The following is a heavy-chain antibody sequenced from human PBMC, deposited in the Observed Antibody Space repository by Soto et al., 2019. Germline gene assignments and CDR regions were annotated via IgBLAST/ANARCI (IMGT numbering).Heavy chain of an antibody. J-gene: IGHJ6*02. CDR2: VSGRGGNT. Sequence: VHLLESGGGLVQRGGSLRLACTASGFTFNHYAMSWVRQAPGKGLEWVSAVSGRGGNTKYADSVKGRFIISRDNSNSTLYLQMDSLRGEDTAVYYCAKDSTVTTSLYFYYYGFDVWGQGTTVTVSS. CDR3: AKDSTVTTSLYFYYYGFDV. CDR1: GFTFNHYA. V-gene: IGHV3-23*01. D-gene: IGHD4-17*01.